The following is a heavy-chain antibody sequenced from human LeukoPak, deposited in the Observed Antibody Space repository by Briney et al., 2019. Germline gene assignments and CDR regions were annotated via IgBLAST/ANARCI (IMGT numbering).Heavy chain of an antibody. J-gene: IGHJ5*02. CDR2: IYYSGST. CDR3: ARTIVVVPAADFNWFDP. V-gene: IGHV4-59*01. D-gene: IGHD2-2*01. CDR1: GGSISSYY. Sequence: PSETLSLTCTVSGGSISSYYWSWIRQPPGKGLEWIGYIYYSGSTNYNPSLKSRVTISVDTSKNQFSLKLRSVTAADTAVYYCARTIVVVPAADFNWFDPWGQGTLVTVSS.